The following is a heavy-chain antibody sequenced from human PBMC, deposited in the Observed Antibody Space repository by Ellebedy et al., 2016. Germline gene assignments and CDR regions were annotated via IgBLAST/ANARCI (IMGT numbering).Heavy chain of an antibody. Sequence: GESLKISXAASGFTFSSYAMSWVRQAPGKGLVLVSRINVDGDNILYADSVKGRFTISRDNAKNTLYLQMDSLRAEDTAVYYCAREIRNSYYWADSWGQGTLVTVSS. CDR3: AREIRNSYYWADS. J-gene: IGHJ4*02. D-gene: IGHD1-26*01. CDR1: GFTFSSYA. V-gene: IGHV3-74*01. CDR2: INVDGDNI.